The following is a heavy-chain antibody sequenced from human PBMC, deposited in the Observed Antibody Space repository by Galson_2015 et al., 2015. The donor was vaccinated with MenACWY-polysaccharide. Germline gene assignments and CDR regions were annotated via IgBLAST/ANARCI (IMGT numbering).Heavy chain of an antibody. J-gene: IGHJ5*02. V-gene: IGHV3-23*01. CDR2: ISSSGNNT. Sequence: SLRISCAASGFTFSSYAMSWVRPAPGEGLEWVSAISSSGNNTYYADSVKGRFTISRDNSKNTLYLQMNSPRAEDTAVYYCAKDSTDFLSVAGRFDHWGQGTLVAVSS. D-gene: IGHD3-3*01. CDR3: AKDSTDFLSVAGRFDH. CDR1: GFTFSSYA.